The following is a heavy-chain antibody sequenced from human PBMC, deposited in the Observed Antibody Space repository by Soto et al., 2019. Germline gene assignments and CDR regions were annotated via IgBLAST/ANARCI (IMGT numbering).Heavy chain of an antibody. J-gene: IGHJ4*01. D-gene: IGHD6-19*01. CDR3: AIAMAGQWHPFED. CDR2: IWYDGSNT. V-gene: IGHV3-33*01. CDR1: GFFLRDFG. Sequence: EVSLRLSCVASGFFLRDFGMHWVRQAPSKGLEWVSVIWYDGSNTYQGESVKGRFTMSRDISKNTLYLQMDSLRPEDTAVYYCAIAMAGQWHPFEDRGHGTQVTDSS.